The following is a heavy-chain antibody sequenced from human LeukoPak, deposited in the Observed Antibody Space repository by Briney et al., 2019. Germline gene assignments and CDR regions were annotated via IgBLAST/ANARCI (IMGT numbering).Heavy chain of an antibody. CDR3: ATHDYGDNFDY. J-gene: IGHJ4*02. CDR2: ISSSSSTI. D-gene: IGHD4-17*01. Sequence: GGSLRLSCAASGFTFSSYSMNWVRQAPGKGLEWVSYISSSSSTIYYADSVKGRFTISRDNAKNSLYLQMNSLRAEDTAVYYCATHDYGDNFDYWGQGTLVTVSS. CDR1: GFTFSSYS. V-gene: IGHV3-48*01.